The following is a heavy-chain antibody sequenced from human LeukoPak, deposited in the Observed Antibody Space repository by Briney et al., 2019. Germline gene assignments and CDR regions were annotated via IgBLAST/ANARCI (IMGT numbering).Heavy chain of an antibody. CDR1: GFTFSSYW. CDR2: ISSSSSYI. D-gene: IGHD2-2*01. CDR3: ARDLCSSTSCDEDYYYYYGMDV. V-gene: IGHV3-21*01. J-gene: IGHJ6*02. Sequence: GGSLRLSCAASGFTFSSYWMSWVRQAPGKGLEWVSSISSSSSYIYYADSVKGRFTISRDNAKNSLYLQMNSLRAEDTAVYYCARDLCSSTSCDEDYYYYYGMDVWGQGTTVTVSS.